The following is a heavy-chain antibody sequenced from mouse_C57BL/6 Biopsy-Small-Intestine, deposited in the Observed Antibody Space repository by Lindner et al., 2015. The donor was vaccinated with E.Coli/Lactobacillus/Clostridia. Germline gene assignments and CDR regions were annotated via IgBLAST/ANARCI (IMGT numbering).Heavy chain of an antibody. CDR1: GYTFTDYN. D-gene: IGHD4-1*01. CDR2: VTPNNGGT. V-gene: IGHV1-22*01. J-gene: IGHJ4*01. Sequence: VQLQESGPELVKPGASVKMSCMASGYTFTDYNLHWMRQSHGKSLEWIGYVTPNNGGTNYNQKFKDKATLTAGKSSSTVYMELSRLTSEDSAVYFCARHEEDGYWAYAMDYWGQGTSVTVSS. CDR3: ARHEEDGYWAYAMDY.